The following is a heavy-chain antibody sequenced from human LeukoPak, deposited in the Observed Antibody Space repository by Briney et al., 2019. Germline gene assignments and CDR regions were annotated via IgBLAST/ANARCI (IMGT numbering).Heavy chain of an antibody. CDR1: GYTFTSYG. J-gene: IGHJ3*02. V-gene: IGHV1-18*01. CDR2: ISAYNGNT. D-gene: IGHD5-12*01. Sequence: ASVKVSCKASGYTFTSYGISWLRQAPGQGLEWVGWISAYNGNTKYTRNLQGRVTLTTETSTFTAYMELRRLRSDDTAVYYCARDGYSGYDPKGAFDIWGQGTMVTVSP. CDR3: ARDGYSGYDPKGAFDI.